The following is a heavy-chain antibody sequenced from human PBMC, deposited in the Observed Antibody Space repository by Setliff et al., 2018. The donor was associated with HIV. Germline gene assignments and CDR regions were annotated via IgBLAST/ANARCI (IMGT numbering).Heavy chain of an antibody. V-gene: IGHV4-59*01. CDR3: ARVYYDILTGYSQGWFDP. Sequence: SETLSLTCTVSGGSISSYYWSWLRQPPGKGLEWIGYIYYSGSTNYNPSVKSRGNISVDTSKNQFSLKLSSFTGADTEVHYCARVYYDILTGYSQGWFDPWGKGTLVTVSS. D-gene: IGHD3-9*01. CDR2: IYYSGST. CDR1: GGSISSYY. J-gene: IGHJ5*02.